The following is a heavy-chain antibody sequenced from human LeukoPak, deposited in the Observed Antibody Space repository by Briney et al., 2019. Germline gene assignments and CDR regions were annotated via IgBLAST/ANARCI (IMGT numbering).Heavy chain of an antibody. CDR3: ARDAIVATIYRYYYYYMDV. Sequence: ASVKVSCKASGYTFTGYYMHWVRQAPGQGLEWMGWINPNSGGTNYAQKFQGRVTMTRDTSISTAYMELSRLRSDDTAVYYCARDAIVATIYRYYYYYMDVWGKGTTVTVSS. J-gene: IGHJ6*03. CDR1: GYTFTGYY. D-gene: IGHD5-12*01. CDR2: INPNSGGT. V-gene: IGHV1-2*02.